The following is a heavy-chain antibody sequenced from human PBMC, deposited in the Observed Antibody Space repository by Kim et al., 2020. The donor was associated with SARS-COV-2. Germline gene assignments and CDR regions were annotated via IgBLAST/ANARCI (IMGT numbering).Heavy chain of an antibody. V-gene: IGHV1-2*04. Sequence: ASVKVSCKASGYTFTGYYMHWVRQAPGQGLEWMGWINPNSGGTNYAQKFQGWVTMTRDTSISTAYMELSRLRSDDTAVYYCARGGPPYYYGSGSTDYFDYWGQGTLVTVSS. J-gene: IGHJ4*02. CDR2: INPNSGGT. CDR3: ARGGPPYYYGSGSTDYFDY. D-gene: IGHD3-10*01. CDR1: GYTFTGYY.